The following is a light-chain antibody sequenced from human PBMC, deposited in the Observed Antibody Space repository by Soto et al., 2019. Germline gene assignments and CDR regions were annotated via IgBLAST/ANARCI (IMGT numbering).Light chain of an antibody. CDR2: GAS. CDR3: QQYDNWPPIT. Sequence: EIVMTQSPATFPLSPGEKTTLAVRASQSVSSNLAWYQQKPGQAPRLLIYGASTRATGVPARFSGSGSGTEFTLTVTSLYSEDFAVYFCQQYDNWPPITFGQGTRLEIK. CDR1: QSVSSN. J-gene: IGKJ5*01. V-gene: IGKV3-15*01.